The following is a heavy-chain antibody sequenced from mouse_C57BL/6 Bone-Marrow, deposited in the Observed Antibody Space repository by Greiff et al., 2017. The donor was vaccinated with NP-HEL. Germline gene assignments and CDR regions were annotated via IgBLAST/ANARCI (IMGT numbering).Heavy chain of an antibody. D-gene: IGHD2-12*01. Sequence: QVQLQQSGAELARPGASVKLSCKASGYTFTSYGISWVKQRTGQGLEWIGEIYPRSGNTYYNEKFKGKATLTADKSSSTAYMELRSLTSEDSAVYFCAVYDGAYWGQGTLVTVSA. CDR2: IYPRSGNT. CDR1: GYTFTSYG. CDR3: AVYDGAY. J-gene: IGHJ3*01. V-gene: IGHV1-81*01.